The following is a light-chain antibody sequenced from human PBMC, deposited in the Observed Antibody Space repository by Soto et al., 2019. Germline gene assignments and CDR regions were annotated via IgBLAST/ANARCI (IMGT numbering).Light chain of an antibody. J-gene: IGKJ1*01. CDR3: QQYNNWWT. Sequence: EIMMTQSPATLSVSPGERATLSCRASQSVSSSLAWYQQKPVQAPRLLIYGASTRATGIPARFSGSGSGTEFTLTINSLQSEDFAVYYCQQYNNWWTFGQGTKVDI. CDR2: GAS. V-gene: IGKV3-15*01. CDR1: QSVSSS.